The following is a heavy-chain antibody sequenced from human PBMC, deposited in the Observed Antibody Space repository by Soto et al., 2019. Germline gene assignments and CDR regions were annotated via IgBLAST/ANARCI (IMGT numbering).Heavy chain of an antibody. V-gene: IGHV3-15*07. D-gene: IGHD3-9*01. J-gene: IGHJ4*02. Sequence: EVQPVESGGGLVKPGGSLRLSCAVSGFTFDNAWMSWVRQAPGMRLEWVGRFKSKTEGGTTDHAAPVKGRFTISRDDSKNTLYLQMNSLKIEDTAVYYCTTSGIDEVWGQGTLVTVSS. CDR3: TTSGIDEV. CDR2: FKSKTEGGTT. CDR1: GFTFDNAW.